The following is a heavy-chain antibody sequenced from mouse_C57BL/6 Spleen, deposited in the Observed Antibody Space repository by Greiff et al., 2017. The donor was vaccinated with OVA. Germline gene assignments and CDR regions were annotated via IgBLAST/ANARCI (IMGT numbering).Heavy chain of an antibody. V-gene: IGHV1-69*01. CDR2: IDPSDSYT. J-gene: IGHJ2*01. CDR1: GYTFTSYW. Sequence: QVQLQQPGAELVMPGASVKLSCKASGYTFTSYWMHWVKQRPGQGLEWIGEIDPSDSYTNYTQKFQGKSTLTVDTSSSTAYMQLSSLTSEDSAVYYGARPGGGYDFDYWGQGTTLTVSS. D-gene: IGHD1-1*02. CDR3: ARPGGGYDFDY.